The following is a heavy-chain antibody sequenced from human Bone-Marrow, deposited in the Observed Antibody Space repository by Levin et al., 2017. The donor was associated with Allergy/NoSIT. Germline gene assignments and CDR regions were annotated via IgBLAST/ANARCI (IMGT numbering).Heavy chain of an antibody. J-gene: IGHJ6*03. Sequence: PGGSLRLSCAASGFTFSSYAMSWVRQAPGKGLEWVSAISGSGGSTYYADSVKGRFTISRDNSKNTLYLQMNSLRAEDTAVYYCAKNTKLYCPHYYYYMDVWGKGTTVTVSS. D-gene: IGHD2-8*02. V-gene: IGHV3-23*01. CDR1: GFTFSSYA. CDR3: AKNTKLYCPHYYYYMDV. CDR2: ISGSGGST.